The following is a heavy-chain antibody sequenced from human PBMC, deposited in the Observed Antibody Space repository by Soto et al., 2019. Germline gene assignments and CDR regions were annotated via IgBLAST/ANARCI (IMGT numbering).Heavy chain of an antibody. J-gene: IGHJ4*02. D-gene: IGHD2-15*01. Sequence: SGPTLVNPTQTLTLTCTFSGFSLTTSGMRVSWIRQPPGKALEWLARIDWDDDKFYKTSLKTRLTISKDSSKNQVVLTMTNMDPVDTATYYCARMFHCSGGTCPFDHWGQGALVTVSS. CDR3: ARMFHCSGGTCPFDH. CDR1: GFSLTTSGMR. V-gene: IGHV2-70*04. CDR2: IDWDDDK.